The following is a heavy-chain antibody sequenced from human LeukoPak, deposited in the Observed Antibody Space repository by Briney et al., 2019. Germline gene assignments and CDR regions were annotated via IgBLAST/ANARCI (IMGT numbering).Heavy chain of an antibody. V-gene: IGHV3-7*01. CDR3: ARVTGGSSYSFDN. J-gene: IGHJ4*02. D-gene: IGHD6-6*01. CDR2: INQDGSEK. Sequence: GGSLRLSCAASGFTFSGYWMSWVRQAPGKGLEWVANINQDGSEKYYVDSVKGRFTISRDNAKNSLFLQMGSLRVEDTAVYYCARVTGGSSYSFDNWGQGTRVIVSS. CDR1: GFTFSGYW.